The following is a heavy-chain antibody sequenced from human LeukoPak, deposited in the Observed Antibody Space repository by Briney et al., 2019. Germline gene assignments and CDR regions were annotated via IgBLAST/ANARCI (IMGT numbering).Heavy chain of an antibody. CDR2: IKEDGSEK. J-gene: IGHJ4*02. Sequence: GGSLRLSCAASGFTFSDYWMSWVRQAPGKGLEWVANIKEDGSEKNYVDSVKGRFTISRDSAKNSLFLQMNSLRAEDTAVYYCARASRGIAANLCFDYWGQGILVTVSS. V-gene: IGHV3-7*01. D-gene: IGHD6-25*01. CDR3: ARASRGIAANLCFDY. CDR1: GFTFSDYW.